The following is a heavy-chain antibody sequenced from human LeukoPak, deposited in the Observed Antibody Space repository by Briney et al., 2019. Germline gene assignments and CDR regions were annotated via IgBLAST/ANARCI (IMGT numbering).Heavy chain of an antibody. CDR2: IIPILGIA. CDR1: GGTFSSYA. CDR3: AIAGDSSGYYYLY. V-gene: IGHV1-69*04. Sequence: SVKVSCKASGGTFSSYAISWVPQAPGQGLEWMGRIIPILGIANYAQKFQGRVTITADKSTSTAYMELSSLRSEDTAVYYCAIAGDSSGYYYLYWGQGTLVTVSS. J-gene: IGHJ4*02. D-gene: IGHD3-22*01.